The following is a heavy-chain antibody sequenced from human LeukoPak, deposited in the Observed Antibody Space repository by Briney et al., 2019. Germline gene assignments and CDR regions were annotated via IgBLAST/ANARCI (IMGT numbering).Heavy chain of an antibody. CDR1: GGSISSGNYY. CDR2: IYTSGST. Sequence: SQTLSLTCSVSGGSISSGNYYWSWIRQPAGKGLEWIGRIYTSGSTNYNPSLKSRVTMSVDTSKNQLSLKVSSVTAADTAVYYCARESYGWYGYWGQGTLVTVSS. V-gene: IGHV4-61*02. J-gene: IGHJ4*02. CDR3: ARESYGWYGY. D-gene: IGHD6-19*01.